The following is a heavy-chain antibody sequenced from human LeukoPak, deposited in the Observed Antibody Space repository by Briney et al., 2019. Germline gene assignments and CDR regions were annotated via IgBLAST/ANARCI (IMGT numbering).Heavy chain of an antibody. Sequence: PSETLSLTCAVYGGSFSGYYWSWIRQPPGKGLEWIGEINHSGSTNYNPSLKSRVTMSVDTSKNQFSLKLSSVTAADTAVYYCARDASHIVATLVDWGQGTLVTVSS. V-gene: IGHV4-34*01. CDR3: ARDASHIVATLVD. D-gene: IGHD5-12*01. J-gene: IGHJ4*02. CDR1: GGSFSGYY. CDR2: INHSGST.